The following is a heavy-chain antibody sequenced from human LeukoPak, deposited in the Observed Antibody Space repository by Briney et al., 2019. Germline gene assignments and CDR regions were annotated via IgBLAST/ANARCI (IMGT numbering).Heavy chain of an antibody. Sequence: SETLSLTCTVSGGSISSYYWSWIRQPPGKGLEWIGYIYYSGSTNYNPSLKSRVTISVDTSKNQFSLKLSSVTAADTAVYYCARVGRVGAAADIWGQGTLVTVSS. CDR2: IYYSGST. CDR1: GGSISSYY. V-gene: IGHV4-59*01. CDR3: ARVGRVGAAADI. D-gene: IGHD6-13*01. J-gene: IGHJ4*02.